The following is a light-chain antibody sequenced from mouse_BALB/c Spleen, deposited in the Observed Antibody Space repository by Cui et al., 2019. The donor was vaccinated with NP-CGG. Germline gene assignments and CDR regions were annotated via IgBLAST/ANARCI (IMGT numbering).Light chain of an antibody. V-gene: IGLV1*01. J-gene: IGLJ1*01. CDR2: GTN. CDR1: TGAVTTSNY. CDR3: ALWYSNHWV. Sequence: QAVVTQESALTTSPGETVTLTCRSSTGAVTTSNYDNWVQEKPDHLFTGLMGGTNNRAPGVPARFSGSLIEDKAALTITGAQTEDETIYFCALWYSNHWVFGGGTKLTVL.